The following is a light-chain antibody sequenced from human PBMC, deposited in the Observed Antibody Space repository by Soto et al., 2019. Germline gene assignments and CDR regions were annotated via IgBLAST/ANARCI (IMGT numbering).Light chain of an antibody. V-gene: IGKV1-5*01. CDR1: QGITNR. CDR2: DAS. J-gene: IGKJ1*01. Sequence: DIQMTQSPSTLSASVGDRVTITCRASQGITNRLAWYQQKLGKAPKVLIYDASNLETGVPSRFSGSGFGTEFILTLSSLQPDDFATYWCQHYGGMWTFGQGTKVEMK. CDR3: QHYGGMWT.